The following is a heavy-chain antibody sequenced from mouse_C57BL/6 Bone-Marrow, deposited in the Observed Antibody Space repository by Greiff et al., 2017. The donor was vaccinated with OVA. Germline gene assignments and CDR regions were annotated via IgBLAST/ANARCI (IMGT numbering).Heavy chain of an antibody. CDR3: ARRTVARGWYFDV. D-gene: IGHD1-1*01. Sequence: EVKLVESGGGLVKPGGSLKLSCAASGFTFSDYGMHWVRQAPEKGLEWVAYISSGSSTIYYADTVKGRFTISRDNAKNTLFLQMTSLRSEDTAMYYCARRTVARGWYFDVWGTGTTVTVSS. CDR2: ISSGSSTI. V-gene: IGHV5-17*01. CDR1: GFTFSDYG. J-gene: IGHJ1*03.